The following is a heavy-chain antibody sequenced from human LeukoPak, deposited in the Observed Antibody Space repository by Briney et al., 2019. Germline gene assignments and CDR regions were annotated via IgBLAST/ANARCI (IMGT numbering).Heavy chain of an antibody. V-gene: IGHV1-69*04. J-gene: IGHJ4*02. CDR2: IIPILGIT. CDR3: ARDKGTTPGDY. Sequence: SVKVPCKASGGTFSSYTIGWVRQAPGQALEWMGRIIPILGITNYAQNYQARVTITADKSTSTAYMELSSLRSEDTAVYYCARDKGTTPGDYWGQGTLVTVSS. CDR1: GGTFSSYT. D-gene: IGHD1-1*01.